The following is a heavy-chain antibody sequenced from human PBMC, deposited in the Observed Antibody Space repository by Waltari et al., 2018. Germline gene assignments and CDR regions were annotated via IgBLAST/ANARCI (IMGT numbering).Heavy chain of an antibody. CDR3: AKDTVYDFWSATLDY. V-gene: IGHV3-9*01. Sequence: EVQLVESGGGLVQPGRSLRLSCAASGFTFDAYAMHWVRQAPGKGLEWVSGISWNSGSIGYADSGKGRFTISRDNAKNSLYLQMNSLRADDTALYYCAKDTVYDFWSATLDYWGQGPLVTVSS. CDR1: GFTFDAYA. CDR2: ISWNSGSI. D-gene: IGHD3-3*01. J-gene: IGHJ4*02.